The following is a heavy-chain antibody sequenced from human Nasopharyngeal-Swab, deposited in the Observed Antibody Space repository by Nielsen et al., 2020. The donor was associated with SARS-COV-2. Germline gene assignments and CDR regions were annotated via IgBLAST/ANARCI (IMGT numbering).Heavy chain of an antibody. CDR1: GGTFSSYA. CDR2: IIPIFGTA. Sequence: SVKVSCKASGGTFSSYAISWVRQAPGQGLEWMGGIIPIFGTANYAQKFQGRVTITADESTSTAYMELSSLRSEDTAVYYCARGEGGYSGYGNYYYYMDVWGKGTTVTVSS. J-gene: IGHJ6*03. CDR3: ARGEGGYSGYGNYYYYMDV. D-gene: IGHD5-12*01. V-gene: IGHV1-69*13.